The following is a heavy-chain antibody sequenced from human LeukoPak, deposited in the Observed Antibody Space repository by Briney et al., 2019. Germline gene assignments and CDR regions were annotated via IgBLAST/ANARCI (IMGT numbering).Heavy chain of an antibody. CDR1: GGSISSGGYY. CDR2: IYYSGST. CDR3: ARARAARPYGPFDY. J-gene: IGHJ4*02. Sequence: SQTLSLTCTVSGGSISSGGYYWSRIRQHPGKGLEWIGYIYYSGSTYYNPSLKSRVTISVDTSKNQFSLKLSSVTAADTAVYYCARARAARPYGPFDYWGQGTLVTVSS. D-gene: IGHD6-6*01. V-gene: IGHV4-31*03.